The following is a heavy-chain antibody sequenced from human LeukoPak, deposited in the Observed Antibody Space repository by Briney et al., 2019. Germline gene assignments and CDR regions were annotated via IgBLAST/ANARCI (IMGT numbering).Heavy chain of an antibody. CDR2: TIPMFGTA. D-gene: IGHD2/OR15-2a*01. Sequence: SVKLSSKASGGTVSSYAISWVRQVPGQGLGWKGGTIPMFGTANYAQKFQGKVTITADESTRTAYMELSSLRSEDTAVYYCARDRHVTFLYGRRADDAFDIWGQGTMVTVSS. V-gene: IGHV1-69*01. J-gene: IGHJ3*02. CDR3: ARDRHVTFLYGRRADDAFDI. CDR1: GGTVSSYA.